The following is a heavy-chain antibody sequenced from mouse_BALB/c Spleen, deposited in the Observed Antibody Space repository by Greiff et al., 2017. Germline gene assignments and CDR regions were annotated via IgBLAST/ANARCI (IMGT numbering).Heavy chain of an antibody. V-gene: IGHV2-9*02. Sequence: VQGVESGPGLVAPSQSLSITCTVSGFSLTSYGVHWVRQPPGKGLEWLGVIWAGGSTNYNSALMSRLSISKDNSKSQVFLKMNSLQTDDTAMYYCARGVPITTVVVDYWGQGTSVTVSS. CDR3: ARGVPITTVVVDY. CDR1: GFSLTSYG. J-gene: IGHJ4*01. D-gene: IGHD1-1*01. CDR2: IWAGGST.